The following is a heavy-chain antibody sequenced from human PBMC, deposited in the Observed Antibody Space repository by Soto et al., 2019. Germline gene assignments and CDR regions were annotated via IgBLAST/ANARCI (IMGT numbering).Heavy chain of an antibody. CDR3: ASLLRGYSGTGDY. Sequence: QVQLVQSGAEVKKPGSSVKVSCKASGGTFSSSAISWVRQAPGQGLEWMGGIIPLFGTANYAQKFQGRVTITADESTSTASMELSSLRSEDTAVYYCASLLRGYSGTGDYWGQGTLVTVSS. D-gene: IGHD5-12*01. CDR1: GGTFSSSA. V-gene: IGHV1-69*12. J-gene: IGHJ4*02. CDR2: IIPLFGTA.